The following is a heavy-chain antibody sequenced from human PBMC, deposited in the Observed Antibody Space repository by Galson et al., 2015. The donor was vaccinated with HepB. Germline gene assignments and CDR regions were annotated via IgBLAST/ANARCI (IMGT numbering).Heavy chain of an antibody. J-gene: IGHJ4*02. CDR1: GDSIIISSYY. Sequence: TLSLTCTVSGDSIIISSYYWDWIRQPPGKGLEWIGSIYYSGNTYYNPSLKSRVTISVDTSKIQFSLKLSSVTAADTAVYYCASRSSSWYLVDYWGQGTLVTVSS. D-gene: IGHD6-13*01. CDR2: IYYSGNT. V-gene: IGHV4-39*01. CDR3: ASRSSSWYLVDY.